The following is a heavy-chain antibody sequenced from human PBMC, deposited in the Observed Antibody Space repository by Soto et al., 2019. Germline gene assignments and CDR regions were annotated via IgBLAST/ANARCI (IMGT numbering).Heavy chain of an antibody. J-gene: IGHJ6*02. CDR1: GYTFTSYG. CDR2: INGYNGNT. V-gene: IGHV1-18*01. CDR3: ARMGDVRHYFYGMDV. Sequence: QVQLVQSGAEVKKPGASVKVSCKASGYTFTSYGISWVRQAPGQGLEWMGWINGYNGNTNHAQKLQGRVTMSTDTSTSTAYMELRSLMSDDSAVYYFARMGDVRHYFYGMDVWGQGTMVTVSS. D-gene: IGHD3-16*01.